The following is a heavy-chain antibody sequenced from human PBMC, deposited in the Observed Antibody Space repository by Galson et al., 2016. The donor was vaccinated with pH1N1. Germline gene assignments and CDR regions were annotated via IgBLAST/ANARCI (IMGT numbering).Heavy chain of an antibody. CDR2: IDPSDGTT. V-gene: IGHV1-46*01. CDR1: GYSVTRYY. J-gene: IGHJ4*02. CDR3: ARRYYFDY. Sequence: SVKVSCKASGYSVTRYYMHWIRQAPGQGLEWMGIIDPSDGTTNYSQKFQDRISLTRDTSTNSVYMELNNLRPGDSATYFCARRYYFDYWGQGTLVPVSS.